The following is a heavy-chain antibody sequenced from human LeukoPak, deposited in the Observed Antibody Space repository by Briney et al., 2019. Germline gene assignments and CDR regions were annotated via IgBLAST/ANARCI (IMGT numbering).Heavy chain of an antibody. J-gene: IGHJ4*01. CDR2: IRQDGGEK. CDR1: GCTFTGYG. CDR3: ARDGTAPGLYFDL. V-gene: IGHV3-7*01. Sequence: GGSLRGSCAGSGCTFTGYGMNWVRRAPGKGLEWVASIRQDGGEKSYVDSVKGRFSISRDNTKNSLYLQMSSLRAEDTAAYYCARDGTAPGLYFDLWGQGTLVTVSS. D-gene: IGHD6-13*01.